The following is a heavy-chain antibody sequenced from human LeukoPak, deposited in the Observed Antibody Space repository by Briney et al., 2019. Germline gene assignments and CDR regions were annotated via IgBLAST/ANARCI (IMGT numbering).Heavy chain of an antibody. D-gene: IGHD2-2*01. CDR2: ISYDGSNT. Sequence: GGSLRLSCAASGFTFSSYAFHWVRQAPGKGLEWVAVISYDGSNTYYADSVKGRFTISRDNSKNTLFLQMNSLRAEDTAVYYCARVPPYCSSTSCYGGGPFDYWGQGTLVTVSS. V-gene: IGHV3-30-3*01. J-gene: IGHJ4*02. CDR1: GFTFSSYA. CDR3: ARVPPYCSSTSCYGGGPFDY.